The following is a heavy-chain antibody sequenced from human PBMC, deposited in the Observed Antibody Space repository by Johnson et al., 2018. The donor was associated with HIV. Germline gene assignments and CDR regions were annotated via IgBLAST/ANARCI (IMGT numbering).Heavy chain of an antibody. CDR2: IRFDGSNK. Sequence: QVQLVESGGGVVQPGGSLRLSCAASGFTFSSYGMHWVRQAPGKGLEWVAFIRFDGSNKYYADSVKGRFTISRDNSKNTLYLQMNSLRAEDTAFYYCAKERGTYYVVDSFDIWGQGTMVTVSS. D-gene: IGHD1-26*01. J-gene: IGHJ3*02. CDR1: GFTFSSYG. V-gene: IGHV3-30*02. CDR3: AKERGTYYVVDSFDI.